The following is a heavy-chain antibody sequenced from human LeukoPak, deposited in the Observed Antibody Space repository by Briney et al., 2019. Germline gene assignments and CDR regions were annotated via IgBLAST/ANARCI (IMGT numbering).Heavy chain of an antibody. CDR3: ARERIAARRNWFDP. Sequence: SETLSLTCTVSGGSISSNYWSWIRQPPGKGLEWLGYIYYSGSTNYNPSLKSRVTISVDTSKNQFSLKLSSVTAADTAVYYCARERIAARRNWFDPWGQGTLVTVSS. CDR1: GGSISSNY. J-gene: IGHJ5*02. CDR2: IYYSGST. D-gene: IGHD6-6*01. V-gene: IGHV4-59*01.